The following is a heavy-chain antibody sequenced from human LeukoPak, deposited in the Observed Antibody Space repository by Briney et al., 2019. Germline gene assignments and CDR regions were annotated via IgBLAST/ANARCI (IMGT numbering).Heavy chain of an antibody. CDR2: IYNNGSP. J-gene: IGHJ2*01. D-gene: IGHD4-17*01. CDR3: ARGGDGDYLSYWYFDI. V-gene: IGHV4-59*01. CDR1: GGSISRYY. Sequence: SETLSLTCTVSGGSISRYYWTWIRPPPGKGPEWIGYIYNNGSPNYSPSLKSRVTISLDTSKNQFSLKLNSVTAADTAVYYCARGGDGDYLSYWYFDIWGRGTLVTVSS.